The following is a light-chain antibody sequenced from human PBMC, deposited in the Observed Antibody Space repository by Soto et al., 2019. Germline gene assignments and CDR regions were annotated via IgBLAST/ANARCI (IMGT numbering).Light chain of an antibody. Sequence: DVVMTQSPLSLPVTLGQPASISCRSSQGLVYSDGNPYLNWFHQRPGQSPRRLIYKVSNRDSGVPDRFSGSGSGTDFELKISRVEAEDVGVFSCMHGTHWPTTFGQGTRLEIK. CDR1: QGLVYSDGNPY. V-gene: IGKV2-30*01. CDR2: KVS. J-gene: IGKJ5*01. CDR3: MHGTHWPTT.